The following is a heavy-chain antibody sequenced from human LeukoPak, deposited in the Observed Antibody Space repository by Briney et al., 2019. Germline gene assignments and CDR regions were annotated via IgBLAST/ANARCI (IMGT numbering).Heavy chain of an antibody. J-gene: IGHJ1*01. Sequence: SETLSLTCAVSGYSISSGYYWGWIRQPPGKGLEWIGSIYHSGSTYYNPSLKSRVTISVDTSKNQFSLKLSSVTAADTAVYYCASCSSTSCYRGYFQHWGQGTLVTVSS. CDR2: IYHSGST. CDR1: GYSISSGYY. V-gene: IGHV4-38-2*01. CDR3: ASCSSTSCYRGYFQH. D-gene: IGHD2-2*02.